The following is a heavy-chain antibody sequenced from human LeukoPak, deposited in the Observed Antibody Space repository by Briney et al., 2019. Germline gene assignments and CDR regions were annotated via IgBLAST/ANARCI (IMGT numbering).Heavy chain of an antibody. J-gene: IGHJ4*02. V-gene: IGHV3-9*01. CDR3: AKCRRCITTSCYTAFDY. Sequence: GRSLRLSCAAYGFAFADYAMHWVRHATGKGLEWVSGLSVNGHIDYADSVKGRFTISRDNSKCSLYLQMNSLRVEDTALYDCAKCRRCITTSCYTAFDYWGQGTLVTVSS. D-gene: IGHD2-2*02. CDR2: LSVNGHI. CDR1: GFAFADYA.